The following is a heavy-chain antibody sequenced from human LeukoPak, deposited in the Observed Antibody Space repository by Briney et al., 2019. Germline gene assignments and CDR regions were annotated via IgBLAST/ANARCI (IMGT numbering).Heavy chain of an antibody. V-gene: IGHV3-48*03. CDR1: GFTFSSYE. J-gene: IGHJ4*02. D-gene: IGHD4-23*01. CDR2: IHNSGSSI. Sequence: GGSLRLSCAASGFTFSSYEINWVRQAPGKGLEWISYIHNSGSSIQYADSVKGRFAVSRDNAKNSVYLQMNSLRAEDTAVYYCARAEGYGGELDSWGQGTLVTVSS. CDR3: ARAEGYGGELDS.